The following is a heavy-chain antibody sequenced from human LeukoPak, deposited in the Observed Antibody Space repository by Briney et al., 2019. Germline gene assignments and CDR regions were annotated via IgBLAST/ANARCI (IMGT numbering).Heavy chain of an antibody. Sequence: GGSLRLSCVRSGFTIGTAWMSWVRQAPGKGLEWLGHIKSEGEGATTDYAAPAKGRFAISRDDSKNMIHLQMSSLKIDDTAIYYCIAHFPYFYGFDVWGKGTTVTVSS. CDR3: IAHFPYFYGFDV. D-gene: IGHD3-3*02. J-gene: IGHJ6*04. V-gene: IGHV3-15*01. CDR2: IKSEGEGATT. CDR1: GFTIGTAW.